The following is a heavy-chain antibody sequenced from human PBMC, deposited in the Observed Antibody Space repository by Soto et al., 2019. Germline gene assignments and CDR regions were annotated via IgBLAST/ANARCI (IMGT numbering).Heavy chain of an antibody. J-gene: IGHJ6*02. CDR1: GGTFSSYA. Sequence: SVKVSCKASGGTFSSYAISWVRQAPGQGLEWMGGIIPIFGTANYAQKFQGRVTITADKSTSTAYMELSSLRSEDTAVYYCAKREGLVATVYRDHPYNGMDVCGEGTRGSVSS. CDR3: AKREGLVATVYRDHPYNGMDV. CDR2: IIPIFGTA. V-gene: IGHV1-69*06. D-gene: IGHD5-12*01.